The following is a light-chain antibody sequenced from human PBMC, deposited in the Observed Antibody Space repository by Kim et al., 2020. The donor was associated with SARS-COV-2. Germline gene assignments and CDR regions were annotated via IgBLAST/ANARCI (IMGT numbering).Light chain of an antibody. Sequence: PGERATLSCRASQSVNSNYVAWYQQKPGQAPRLLIYGASNRATGIPDRFSGSGSGTDFTLTIRRLEPEDFAVYYCQQYSTSPHTFGQGTKVDIK. V-gene: IGKV3-20*01. CDR2: GAS. J-gene: IGKJ1*01. CDR1: QSVNSNY. CDR3: QQYSTSPHT.